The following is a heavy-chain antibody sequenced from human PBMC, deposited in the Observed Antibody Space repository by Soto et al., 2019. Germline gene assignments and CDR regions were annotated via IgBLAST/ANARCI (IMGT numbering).Heavy chain of an antibody. V-gene: IGHV3-23*01. J-gene: IGHJ4*02. CDR1: GFTFTAYG. Sequence: EVQLLESGGGLVQPGGSLRLSCGASGFTFTAYGMSWVRQAPGKGLEWISTVSRSGDSTYYADSVKGRFTISRDNSKNTVYLQMNSLRAEDTAVYYCAKPPYSNDFYVWGQGTLVTVSS. CDR2: VSRSGDST. D-gene: IGHD6-13*01. CDR3: AKPPYSNDFYV.